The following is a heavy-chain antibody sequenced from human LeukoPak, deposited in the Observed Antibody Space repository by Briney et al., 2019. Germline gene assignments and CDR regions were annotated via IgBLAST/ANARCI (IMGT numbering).Heavy chain of an antibody. CDR2: IYYSGST. V-gene: IGHV4-39*01. CDR1: GGSISSSNYY. CDR3: ARGYYYDSSGHFDY. J-gene: IGHJ4*02. Sequence: SETLSLTCTVSGGSISSSNYYWGWIRQPPGKGLEWIGSIYYSGSTSYNPSLKSRVTMSVDTSKNQFSLKVSSVTAADTAVYYCARGYYYDSSGHFDYWGQGTLVTVSS. D-gene: IGHD3-22*01.